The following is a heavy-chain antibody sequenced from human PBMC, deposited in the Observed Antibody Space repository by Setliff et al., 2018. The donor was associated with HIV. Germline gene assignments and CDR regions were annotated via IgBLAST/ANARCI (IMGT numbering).Heavy chain of an antibody. CDR3: ARDPAFGAFDI. V-gene: IGHV3-7*04. D-gene: IGHD3-10*01. J-gene: IGHJ3*02. CDR2: MNRDGSEK. Sequence: LSCAASGFTFSSSWMTWVRQAPGRGLEYVAGMNRDGSEKGYADFVKGRFSISRDNAKNSLYLQMSSLRTEDTAVYFCARDPAFGAFDIWGQGTMVTVSS. CDR1: GFTFSSSW.